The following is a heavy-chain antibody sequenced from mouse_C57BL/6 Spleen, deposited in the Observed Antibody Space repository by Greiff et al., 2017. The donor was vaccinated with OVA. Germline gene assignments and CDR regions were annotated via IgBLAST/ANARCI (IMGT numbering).Heavy chain of an antibody. Sequence: QVQLQQSGPELVKPGASVKISCKASGYAFSSSWMNWVKQRPGKGLEWIGRIYPGDGDTNCNGKFKGKATLTADKSSSTAYMQLSSLTSEDSAVYFCARWGATVVVPYWGQGTTLTVSS. CDR2: IYPGDGDT. CDR3: ARWGATVVVPY. V-gene: IGHV1-82*01. CDR1: GYAFSSSW. J-gene: IGHJ2*01. D-gene: IGHD1-1*01.